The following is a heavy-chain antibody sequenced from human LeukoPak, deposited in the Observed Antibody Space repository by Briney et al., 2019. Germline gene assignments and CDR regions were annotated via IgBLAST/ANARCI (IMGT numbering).Heavy chain of an antibody. CDR3: ARAPYGWELHYFDY. Sequence: GGSLRLSCAASGFTFSSYWMHWVRQAPGKGLVWVSRINSDGSSTSYADSVKGRFTISRDNAKNTLYLQMNSLRAEDTAVYYCARAPYGWELHYFDYWGQGTLVTVSS. V-gene: IGHV3-74*01. CDR2: INSDGSST. CDR1: GFTFSSYW. D-gene: IGHD1-26*01. J-gene: IGHJ4*02.